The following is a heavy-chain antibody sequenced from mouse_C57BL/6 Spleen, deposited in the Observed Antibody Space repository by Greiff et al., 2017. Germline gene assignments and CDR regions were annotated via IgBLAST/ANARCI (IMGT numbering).Heavy chain of an antibody. CDR2: INYDGSST. D-gene: IGHD2-2*01. V-gene: IGHV5-16*01. CDR1: GFTFSDYY. Sequence: EVQLVESEGGLVQPGSSMKLSCTASGFTFSDYYMAWVRQVPEKGLEWVANINYDGSSTYYLDYLKSRFIISRDNAKNILYLQMSSLKSEDTATXYCARATGGGYPYYAMDYWGQGTSVTVSS. CDR3: ARATGGGYPYYAMDY. J-gene: IGHJ4*01.